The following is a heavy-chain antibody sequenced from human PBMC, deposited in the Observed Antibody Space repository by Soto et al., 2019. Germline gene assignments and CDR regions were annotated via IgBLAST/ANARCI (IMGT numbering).Heavy chain of an antibody. D-gene: IGHD3-10*01. CDR1: GFTFSSYA. Sequence: GGSLRLSCAASGFTFSSYAMHWVRQAPGKGLEWVAVISYDGSTKYYADSVKGRFTISRDNSKNTLYLQMNSLRAEDTAVYYCARDLRSYGSGSYYNYYYGIDVWGQVATVNVCS. CDR3: ARDLRSYGSGSYYNYYYGIDV. V-gene: IGHV3-30-3*01. CDR2: ISYDGSTK. J-gene: IGHJ6*02.